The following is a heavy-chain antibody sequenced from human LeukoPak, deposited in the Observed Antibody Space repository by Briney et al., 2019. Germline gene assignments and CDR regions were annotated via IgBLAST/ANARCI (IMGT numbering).Heavy chain of an antibody. CDR2: IDYSGNT. CDR3: ARLDYGDYGGFDY. CDR1: GGSISSSCYY. Sequence: SETLSLTCTVSGGSISSSCYYWGWIRQPPGKGLEWIGTIDYSGNTYYNPSLKSRVIISIDTSKNQFSLKVSSVTAADTAVYCCARLDYGDYGGFDYWGQGTLVTVSS. J-gene: IGHJ4*02. D-gene: IGHD4-17*01. V-gene: IGHV4-39*01.